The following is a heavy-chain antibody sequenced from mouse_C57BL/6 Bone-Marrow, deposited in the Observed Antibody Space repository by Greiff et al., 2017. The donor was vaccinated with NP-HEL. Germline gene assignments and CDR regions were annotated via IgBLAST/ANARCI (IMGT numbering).Heavy chain of an antibody. CDR3: ARRYYSNWYFDV. CDR2: IYPGSGST. CDR1: GYTFTSYW. Sequence: VQLQQPGAELVKPGASVKMSCKASGYTFTSYWITWVKQRPGQGLEWIGDIYPGSGSTNYNEKFKSKATLTVDKSSSTAYMHLSSLTSEDSAVYYCARRYYSNWYFDVWGTVTTVTVSS. D-gene: IGHD2-5*01. J-gene: IGHJ1*03. V-gene: IGHV1-55*01.